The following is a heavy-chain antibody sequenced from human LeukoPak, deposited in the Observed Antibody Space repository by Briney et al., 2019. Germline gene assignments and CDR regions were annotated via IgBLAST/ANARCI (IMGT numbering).Heavy chain of an antibody. J-gene: IGHJ4*02. D-gene: IGHD2-15*01. V-gene: IGHV3-66*01. Sequence: PGGSLRLSCAASGFTVSSNYMSWVRQAPGKGLEWVSVIYSGGSTYYADSVKGRSTISRDNSKNTLYLQMNSLRAEDTAVYYCARVRMVAASYFDYWGQGTLVTVSS. CDR1: GFTVSSNY. CDR3: ARVRMVAASYFDY. CDR2: IYSGGST.